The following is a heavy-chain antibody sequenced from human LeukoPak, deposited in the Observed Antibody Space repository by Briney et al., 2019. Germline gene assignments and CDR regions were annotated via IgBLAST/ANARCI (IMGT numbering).Heavy chain of an antibody. V-gene: IGHV1-18*01. Sequence: ASVKVSCKASGYTFTSYGISWVRQAPGQGLEWMGWISAYNGNTNYAQKLQGRVTMTTDTSTSTAYMELRNLRSDDTAVYYCARDRAEVWSGIAVAGTRLLDYWGQGTLVTVSS. CDR2: ISAYNGNT. D-gene: IGHD6-19*01. J-gene: IGHJ4*02. CDR3: ARDRAEVWSGIAVAGTRLLDY. CDR1: GYTFTSYG.